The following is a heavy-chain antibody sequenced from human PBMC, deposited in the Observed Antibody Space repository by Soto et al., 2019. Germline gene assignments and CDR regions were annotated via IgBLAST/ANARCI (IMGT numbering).Heavy chain of an antibody. V-gene: IGHV1-3*01. J-gene: IGHJ6*03. D-gene: IGHD3-3*01. Sequence: GASVKVSCTASAYTFTTYAIPWVRQAPGQRLEWMGWSNDGNGNTKYSQKFQGRVTITRDTSASTAYMELSSLRSEDTAVYYCARGGARVWSGYPDNYYYYYMDVWGKGTTVTVSS. CDR1: AYTFTTYA. CDR2: SNDGNGNT. CDR3: ARGGARVWSGYPDNYYYYYMDV.